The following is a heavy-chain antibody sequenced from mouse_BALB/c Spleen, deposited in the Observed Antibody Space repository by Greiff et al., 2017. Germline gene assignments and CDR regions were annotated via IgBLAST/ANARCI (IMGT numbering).Heavy chain of an antibody. Sequence: EVKLVESGGGLVKPGGSLKLSCAASGFAFSSYDMSWVRQTPEKRLEWVAYISSGGGSTYYPDTVKGRFTISRDNAKNTLYLQMSSLKSEDTAMYYCASPYYRYDGYFDVWGAGTTVTVSS. CDR1: GFAFSSYD. J-gene: IGHJ1*01. D-gene: IGHD2-14*01. CDR2: ISSGGGST. V-gene: IGHV5-12-1*01. CDR3: ASPYYRYDGYFDV.